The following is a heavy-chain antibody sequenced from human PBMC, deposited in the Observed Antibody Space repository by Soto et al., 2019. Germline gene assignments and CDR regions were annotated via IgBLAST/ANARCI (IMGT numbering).Heavy chain of an antibody. CDR3: ASVYYDSSGYYHAWFDP. CDR1: GGSISSSNW. Sequence: QVQLQESGPGLVKPSGTLSLTCAVSGGSISSSNWWSWVRQPPGKGLEWIGEIYHSGSTNYNPSHKSQVTISVTKSKNQFSLKLRPVTAADTDMYYCASVYYDSSGYYHAWFDPWGQGTLVTVSS. D-gene: IGHD3-22*01. V-gene: IGHV4-4*02. CDR2: IYHSGST. J-gene: IGHJ5*02.